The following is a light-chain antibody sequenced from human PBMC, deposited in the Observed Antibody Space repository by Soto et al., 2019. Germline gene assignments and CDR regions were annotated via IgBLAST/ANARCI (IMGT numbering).Light chain of an antibody. J-gene: IGKJ4*01. V-gene: IGKV3-20*01. Sequence: EIVLTQSPGTLSLSPGERATLSCRATQSVGNNYLAWFQYKPGQAPRLLIYDASNRATGIPDRFSASGSGTDFTLTISTLEPEDFAVYYCQQSATSPLTFGGGTKVEIK. CDR2: DAS. CDR3: QQSATSPLT. CDR1: QSVGNNY.